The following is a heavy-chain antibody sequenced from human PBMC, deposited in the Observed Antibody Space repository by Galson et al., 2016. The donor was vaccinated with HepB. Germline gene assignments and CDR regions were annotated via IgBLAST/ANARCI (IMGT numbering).Heavy chain of an antibody. CDR3: ARRGGVDDFWSGYSPFYGMDV. D-gene: IGHD3-3*01. V-gene: IGHV5-51*01. J-gene: IGHJ6*02. Sequence: SGAEVKKPGESLKISCKGSGYSFTTYWIGWVRQMPGKGLEWMGFIYPGDSDTRYSPSFQGQVTISADKSISTAYLQWSSLKASDTAMYYCARRGGVDDFWSGYSPFYGMDVWGQGTTVTVSS. CDR2: IYPGDSDT. CDR1: GYSFTTYW.